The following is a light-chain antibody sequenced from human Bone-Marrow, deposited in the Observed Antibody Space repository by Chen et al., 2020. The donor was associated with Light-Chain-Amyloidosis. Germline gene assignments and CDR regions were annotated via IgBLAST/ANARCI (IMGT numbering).Light chain of an antibody. V-gene: IGLV3-25*02. CDR3: SSYAGSYTWV. CDR2: DVS. J-gene: IGLJ3*02. Sequence: SYELTQPPSVSVSPGQTARITCSGDDLPTKYAYWYQQKPGQAPQLIIYDVSKRPPGVPYRLSGSKSGNTASLTVHGLQAEDEADYYCSSYAGSYTWVFGGGTKLTVL. CDR1: DLPTKY.